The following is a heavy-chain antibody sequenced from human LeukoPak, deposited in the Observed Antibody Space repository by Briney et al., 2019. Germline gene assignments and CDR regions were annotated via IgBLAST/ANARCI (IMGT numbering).Heavy chain of an antibody. CDR2: ISSSGSII. CDR3: VRDYGGSSPFDY. D-gene: IGHD4-23*01. Sequence: GGSLRLSCAASGFTFSSYNMNWVRQAPGKGLEWVSYISSSGSIIYYADSVKGRFTISRDNAKNSLYLQMNSLRAEDTAVYYCVRDYGGSSPFDYWGQGTLVTVSS. J-gene: IGHJ4*02. V-gene: IGHV3-48*03. CDR1: GFTFSSYN.